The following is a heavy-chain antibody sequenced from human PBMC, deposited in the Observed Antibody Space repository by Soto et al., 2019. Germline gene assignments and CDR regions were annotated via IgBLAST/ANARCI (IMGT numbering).Heavy chain of an antibody. CDR1: GGSFSGYY. CDR3: ATVLSGGLRLPNWFGP. Sequence: SETLSLTCAVYGGSFSGYYWSWIRQPPGKGLEWIGEINHSGSTNYNLPLKIRVTISVGTSKNQFSLKLSSVTAADTAVYYCATVLSGGLRLPNWFGPWGQGTLVTVSS. D-gene: IGHD5-12*01. J-gene: IGHJ5*02. V-gene: IGHV4-34*01. CDR2: INHSGST.